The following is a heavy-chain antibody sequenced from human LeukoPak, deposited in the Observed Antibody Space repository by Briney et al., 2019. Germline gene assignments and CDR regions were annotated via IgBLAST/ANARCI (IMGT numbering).Heavy chain of an antibody. CDR2: IKQDGSEK. Sequence: GGSLRLSCAASGFTFSSYWMSWVRQAPGKGLEWVANIKQDGSEKYYVDSVKGRFTISSDNAKNSLYLQMNSLRAEDTAVYYCARDYSGYVSIGAYWGQGTLVTVSS. CDR3: ARDYSGYVSIGAY. V-gene: IGHV3-7*01. D-gene: IGHD5-12*01. CDR1: GFTFSSYW. J-gene: IGHJ4*02.